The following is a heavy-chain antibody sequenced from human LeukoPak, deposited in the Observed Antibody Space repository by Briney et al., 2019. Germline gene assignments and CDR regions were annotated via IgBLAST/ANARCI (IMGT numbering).Heavy chain of an antibody. CDR3: ARESLEYSSSSDAFDI. CDR2: INPNSGGT. V-gene: IGHV1-2*02. Sequence: ASVKVSCKASGYTFTGYYMHWVRQAPGQGLEWMGWINPNSGGTNYAQKFQGRVTMTRDTSISTAYMELGRLRSDDTAVYYCARESLEYSSSSDAFDIWGQGTMVTVSS. CDR1: GYTFTGYY. J-gene: IGHJ3*02. D-gene: IGHD6-6*01.